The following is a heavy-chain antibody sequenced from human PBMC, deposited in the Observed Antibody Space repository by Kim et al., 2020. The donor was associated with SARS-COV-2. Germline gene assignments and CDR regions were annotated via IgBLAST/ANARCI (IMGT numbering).Heavy chain of an antibody. J-gene: IGHJ4*02. CDR2: ITNSGGGT. CDR3: AKGPYSGSHYYFGD. D-gene: IGHD1-26*01. CDR1: GFTFSTYA. V-gene: IGHV3-23*01. Sequence: GGSLRLSCAASGFTFSTYAMTWVRQAPGKGLEWVSTITNSGGGTYYADSVKGRFTISRDSSKNTLSLQVNSLRVEDTAVYYCAKGPYSGSHYYFGDWGQG.